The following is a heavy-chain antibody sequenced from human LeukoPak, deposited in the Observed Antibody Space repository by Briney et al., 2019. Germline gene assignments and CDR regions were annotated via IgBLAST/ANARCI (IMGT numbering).Heavy chain of an antibody. CDR2: IKQGGSEK. CDR3: ARTGYCTSCYVHYYGMDV. D-gene: IGHD2-2*01. J-gene: IGHJ6*02. Sequence: PGGSLRLSCAASGFTFRSYWMSWVRQAPGKGLEWVANIKQGGSEKYYVDSVKGRFTISRDNAKNSLYLQMNSLRAEDTAVYYCARTGYCTSCYVHYYGMDVWGQGTTVTVSS. CDR1: GFTFRSYW. V-gene: IGHV3-7*01.